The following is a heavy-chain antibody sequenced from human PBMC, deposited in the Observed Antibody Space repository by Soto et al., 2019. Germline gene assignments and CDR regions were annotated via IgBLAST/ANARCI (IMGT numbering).Heavy chain of an antibody. CDR1: GFTFSSYA. CDR3: AKHSNILTGYLLPDAFDI. Sequence: EVQLLESGGGLVQPGGSLRLSCAASGFTFSSYAMSWVRQAPGKGLEWVSAISGSGGSTYYADSVKGRFTISRDHYKNPLYLQMNSLRAEDTGVYYCAKHSNILTGYLLPDAFDIWGQGTMVTGSS. J-gene: IGHJ3*02. V-gene: IGHV3-23*01. D-gene: IGHD3-9*01. CDR2: ISGSGGST.